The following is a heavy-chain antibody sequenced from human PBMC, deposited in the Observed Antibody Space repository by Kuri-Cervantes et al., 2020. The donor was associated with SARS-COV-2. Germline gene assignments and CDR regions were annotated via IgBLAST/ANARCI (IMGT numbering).Heavy chain of an antibody. J-gene: IGHJ4*02. CDR3: AKDLLAVTGYSPFDY. CDR1: GFTFDDYA. D-gene: IGHD3-9*01. Sequence: SLKISCAASGFTFDDYAMHWVRQAPGKGLEWVSGISWNSGSIGYADSVKGRFTISRDNAKNSLYLQMNSLRAEDTALYYCAKDLLAVTGYSPFDYWGQGTLVTVSS. CDR2: ISWNSGSI. V-gene: IGHV3-9*01.